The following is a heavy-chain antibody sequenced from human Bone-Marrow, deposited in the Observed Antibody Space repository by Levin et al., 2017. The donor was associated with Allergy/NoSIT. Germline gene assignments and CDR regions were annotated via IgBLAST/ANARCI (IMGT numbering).Heavy chain of an antibody. CDR2: INPNSGGA. D-gene: IGHD2/OR15-2a*01. J-gene: IGHJ4*02. V-gene: IGHV1-2*02. CDR3: ARSEYKNFPFEL. CDR1: GYTFTSHH. Sequence: ASVKVSCKASGYTFTSHHLQWARQAPGQGLEWMGYINPNSGGAKYSPKFQGRLFLTRDTSIATAYMELSDLRFDDTALYFCARSEYKNFPFELWGQGTLVTVSS.